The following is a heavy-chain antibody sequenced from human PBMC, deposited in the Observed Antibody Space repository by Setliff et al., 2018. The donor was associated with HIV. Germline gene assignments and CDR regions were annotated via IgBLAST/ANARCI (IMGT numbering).Heavy chain of an antibody. V-gene: IGHV4-59*01. CDR3: ARGQPQGGGTYWSAFDI. J-gene: IGHJ3*02. D-gene: IGHD1-26*01. Sequence: PSETLSLTCTVSGDSISSTYWSRIRQPPGKGLEWIGFIYYTGAPDYNPSFKSRVTISLDTSKTQYSLKLSSVTAADTAVYYCARGQPQGGGTYWSAFDIWGQGTMVTVSS. CDR2: IYYTGAP. CDR1: GDSISSTY.